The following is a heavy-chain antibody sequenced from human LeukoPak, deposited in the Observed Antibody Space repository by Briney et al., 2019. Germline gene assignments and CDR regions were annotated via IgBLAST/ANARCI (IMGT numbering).Heavy chain of an antibody. D-gene: IGHD5-18*01. V-gene: IGHV3-30-3*01. J-gene: IGHJ4*02. CDR3: ASSGIQLWLLFDY. CDR2: ISYDGSNK. Sequence: GGSLRLSCAASGFTVSSNYMSWVRQAPGKGLEWVAVISYDGSNKYYADSVKGRFTISRDNSKNTLYLQMNSLRAEDTAVYYCASSGIQLWLLFDYWGQGTLVTVSS. CDR1: GFTVSSNY.